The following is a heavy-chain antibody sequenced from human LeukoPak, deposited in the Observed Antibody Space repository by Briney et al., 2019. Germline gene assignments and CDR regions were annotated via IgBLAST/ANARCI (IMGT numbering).Heavy chain of an antibody. CDR2: MNPNSGNT. V-gene: IGHV1-8*01. J-gene: IGHJ5*02. CDR1: GYTFTTYD. CDR3: ARDLVAARPGWFDP. D-gene: IGHD6-6*01. Sequence: ASVKVSCRASGYTFTTYDINWVRQATGQGLEWMGWMNPNSGNTGYTQKFQGRVTMTRNTSISTAYMELSSLRYDDTAVYYCARDLVAARPGWFDPWGQGTLVTVSS.